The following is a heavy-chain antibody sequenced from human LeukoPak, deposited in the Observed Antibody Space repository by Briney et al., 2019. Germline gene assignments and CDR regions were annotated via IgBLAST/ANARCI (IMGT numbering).Heavy chain of an antibody. Sequence: SETVSLTCTVSGASISSSSNYWGWVRQPPGKGLEWIGNLCYSRGTYYNPSLKSRLTISADTSKNQFSLKLTSVTAADTAVYYCASSGGDYWGQGILVTVST. V-gene: IGHV4-39*01. CDR3: ASSGGDY. CDR2: LCYSRGT. CDR1: GASISSSSNY. D-gene: IGHD2-15*01. J-gene: IGHJ4*02.